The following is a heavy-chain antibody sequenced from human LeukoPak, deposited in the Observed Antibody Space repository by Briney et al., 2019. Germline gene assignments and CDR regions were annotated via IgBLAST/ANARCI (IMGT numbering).Heavy chain of an antibody. D-gene: IGHD3-16*01. Sequence: GGSLRLSCAASGFTFSSYELNWVRQAPGKGLEWVSYISSSGSTIYYADSVKGRFTISRDNAKNSLYLQMNSLRAEDTAVYYCARVVITNFDYRGQGTLVTVSS. J-gene: IGHJ4*02. CDR3: ARVVITNFDY. V-gene: IGHV3-48*03. CDR2: ISSSGSTI. CDR1: GFTFSSYE.